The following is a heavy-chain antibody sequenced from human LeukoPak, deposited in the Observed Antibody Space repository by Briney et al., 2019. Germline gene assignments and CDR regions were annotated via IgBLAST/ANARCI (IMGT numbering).Heavy chain of an antibody. J-gene: IGHJ6*03. CDR3: ARTIRGHYYYMDV. V-gene: IGHV3-7*01. CDR2: IKQDGSEK. CDR1: GFTFSSYW. Sequence: GGSLRLSCAASGFTFSSYWMSWVRQAPGKGLEWVANIKQDGSEKYYVDSVKGRFTISRDNAKNSLYLQMNSLRAEDTAVYYCARTIRGHYYYMDVWGKGTTVTVSS.